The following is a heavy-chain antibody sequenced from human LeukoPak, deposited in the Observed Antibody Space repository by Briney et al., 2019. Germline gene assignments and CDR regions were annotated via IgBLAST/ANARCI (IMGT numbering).Heavy chain of an antibody. CDR2: ISYDGSNK. Sequence: GGSLRLSCAASGFTFSSYAMHWVRQAPGMGLEWVAVISYDGSNKYYADSVKGRFTISRDNSKNTLYLQMNSLRAEDTAVYYCARGPYSGSYPVDYWGQGTLVTVSS. J-gene: IGHJ4*02. CDR3: ARGPYSGSYPVDY. CDR1: GFTFSSYA. V-gene: IGHV3-30*04. D-gene: IGHD1-26*01.